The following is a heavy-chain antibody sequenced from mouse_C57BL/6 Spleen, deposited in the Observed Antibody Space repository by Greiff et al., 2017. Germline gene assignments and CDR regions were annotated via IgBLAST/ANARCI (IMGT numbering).Heavy chain of an antibody. CDR2: INPSNGGT. V-gene: IGHV1-53*01. CDR1: GYTFTSYW. CDR3: ARRRGYYYGSSGQDY. D-gene: IGHD1-1*01. Sequence: VQLQQPGTELVKPGASVKLSCKASGYTFTSYWMHWVKPRPGQGLEWIGNINPSNGGTNYNEKFKSKATLTVDKSSSTAYMQLSSLTSEDSAVYYCARRRGYYYGSSGQDYWGQGTTLTVAS. J-gene: IGHJ2*01.